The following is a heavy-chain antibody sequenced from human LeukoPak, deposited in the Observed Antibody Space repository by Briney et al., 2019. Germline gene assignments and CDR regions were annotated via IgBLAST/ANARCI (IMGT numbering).Heavy chain of an antibody. CDR2: ISTSSSTI. CDR3: ASSPRGTSPYFFDS. V-gene: IGHV3-48*02. Sequence: GGSLRLSCAASGFTFSSYSMNWVRQAPGKGLEWVSYISTSSSTIYYADSVKGRFTISRDSAKNSLYLQRNSLRDEDTAVYYCASSPRGTSPYFFDSWGQGTLVTVSS. J-gene: IGHJ4*02. CDR1: GFTFSSYS. D-gene: IGHD3-16*01.